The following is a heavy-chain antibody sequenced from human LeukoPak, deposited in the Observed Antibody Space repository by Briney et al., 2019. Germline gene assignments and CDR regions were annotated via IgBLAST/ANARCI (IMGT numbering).Heavy chain of an antibody. V-gene: IGHV3-15*07. CDR1: GFTFSNAW. CDR2: IKSKTDGGTT. D-gene: IGHD5-18*01. J-gene: IGHJ4*02. CDR3: TTLDTAMVAFDY. Sequence: GGSLRLSCAASGFTFSNAWMNWVRQAPGMGLEWVGRIKSKTDGGTTDYAAPVKGRFTISRDDSKNTLYLQMNSLKTEDTAVYYCTTLDTAMVAFDYWGQGTLVTVSS.